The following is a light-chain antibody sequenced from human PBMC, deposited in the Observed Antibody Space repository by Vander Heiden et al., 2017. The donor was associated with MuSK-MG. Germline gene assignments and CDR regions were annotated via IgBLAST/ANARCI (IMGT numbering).Light chain of an antibody. CDR2: EVS. CDR1: SSDVGGYNY. J-gene: IGLJ1*01. Sequence: QSARTQPASVSGSPGQSITISCTGTSSDVGGYNYVSWYQQHPGKAPKLMIYEVSNRPSWVSNRFSGSKSGNTASLTISGLQAEDEADYYCSSYTSSSTYVFGTGTKVTVL. V-gene: IGLV2-14*01. CDR3: SSYTSSSTYV.